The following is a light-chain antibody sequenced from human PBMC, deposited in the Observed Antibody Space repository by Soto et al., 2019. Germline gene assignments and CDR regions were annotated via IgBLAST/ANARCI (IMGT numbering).Light chain of an antibody. V-gene: IGLV2-14*01. J-gene: IGLJ2*01. Sequence: QSALTQPASVSGSPGQSITISCTGTGSDVGGYNYVSWYQQHPGKAPKVMIYDVSNRPSGVSNRFSGSKSGNTAPLTISGLQAEDEADYYCSSYTSASTPLVFGGGTKLTLL. CDR3: SSYTSASTPLV. CDR2: DVS. CDR1: GSDVGGYNY.